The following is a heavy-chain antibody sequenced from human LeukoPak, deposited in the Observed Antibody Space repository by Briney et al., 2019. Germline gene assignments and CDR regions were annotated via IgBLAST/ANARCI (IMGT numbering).Heavy chain of an antibody. V-gene: IGHV3-7*01. CDR1: GFTFSSYW. D-gene: IGHD3-3*01. CDR2: IKQDGSEK. J-gene: IGHJ5*02. Sequence: GGSLRLSCAASGFTFSSYWMSWVRQAPGKGLEWVANIKQDGSEKYYVDSVKGRFTISRDNAKNSLYLQMNSLRAEDTAVYYCARDHPARGLRFLEWGGQYNWFDPWGQGTLVTVSS. CDR3: ARDHPARGLRFLEWGGQYNWFDP.